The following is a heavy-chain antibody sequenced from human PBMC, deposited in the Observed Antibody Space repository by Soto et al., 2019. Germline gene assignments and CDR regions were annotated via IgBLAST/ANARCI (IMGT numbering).Heavy chain of an antibody. D-gene: IGHD4-17*01. CDR2: MNPNSGNT. CDR3: ARGGDSRYGMDV. V-gene: IGHV1-8*01. Sequence: ASVKVSCKASGYTFTSYDINWVRQATGQGLEWMGWMNPNSGNTGYAQKFQGRVTMTRNTSISTAYMELSSLRSEDTAVYYCARGGDSRYGMDVWGQGTKVTVSS. J-gene: IGHJ6*02. CDR1: GYTFTSYD.